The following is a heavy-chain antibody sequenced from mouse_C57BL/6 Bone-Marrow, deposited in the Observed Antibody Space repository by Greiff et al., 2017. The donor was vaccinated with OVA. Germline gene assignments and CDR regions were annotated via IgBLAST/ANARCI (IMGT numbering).Heavy chain of an antibody. Sequence: EVMLVESGGGLVQSGRSLRLSCATSGFTFSDFYMEWVRQAPGKGLEWIAASRNKANDYTTEYSASVKGRFIVSRDTSQSILYLQMNALRAEDTAIYYCARDLTPYAMDYWGQGTSVTVSS. CDR2: SRNKANDYTT. CDR3: ARDLTPYAMDY. CDR1: GFTFSDFY. V-gene: IGHV7-1*01. D-gene: IGHD4-1*01. J-gene: IGHJ4*01.